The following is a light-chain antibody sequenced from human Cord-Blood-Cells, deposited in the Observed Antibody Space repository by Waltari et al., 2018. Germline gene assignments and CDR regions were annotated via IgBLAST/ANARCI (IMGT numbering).Light chain of an antibody. Sequence: QSALTQPVPVSRAPGQSTTLSCPGTRSDVGGFNSVPWYQQHPGKAPKLMIYDVSKRPSGVSNRFSGSKSGNTASLTISGLQAEDEADYYCQSADSSGTYVVFGGGTKLTVL. CDR2: DVS. CDR3: QSADSSGTYVV. V-gene: IGLV2-14*01. CDR1: RSDVGGFNS. J-gene: IGLJ2*01.